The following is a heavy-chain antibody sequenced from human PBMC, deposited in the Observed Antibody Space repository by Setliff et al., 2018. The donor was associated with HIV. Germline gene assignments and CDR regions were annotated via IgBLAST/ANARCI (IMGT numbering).Heavy chain of an antibody. D-gene: IGHD6-13*01. CDR1: GYTFTGYA. J-gene: IGHJ3*02. V-gene: IGHV1-18*03. Sequence: GASVKVSCKAPGYTFTGYAISWVRQAPGQGLEWLGWISAYNGDTNYAQKVQGRVSMTIDTSTSTAYMELRSLRSDDMAVYYCARRGVFDAFDIWGQGTMVTVSS. CDR3: ARRGVFDAFDI. CDR2: ISAYNGDT.